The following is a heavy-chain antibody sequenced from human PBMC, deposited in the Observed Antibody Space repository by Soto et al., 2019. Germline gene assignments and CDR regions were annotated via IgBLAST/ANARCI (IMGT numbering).Heavy chain of an antibody. D-gene: IGHD4-17*01. CDR1: GFTFSSYG. V-gene: IGHV3-30*18. Sequence: SLRLSCAASGFTFSSYGMHWVRQAPGKGLEWVAVISYDGSNKYYADSVKGRFTISRDNSKNTLYLQMNSLRAEDTAVYYCAKVRNDYGVSGGDAFDIWGQGTMVTVSS. CDR2: ISYDGSNK. CDR3: AKVRNDYGVSGGDAFDI. J-gene: IGHJ3*02.